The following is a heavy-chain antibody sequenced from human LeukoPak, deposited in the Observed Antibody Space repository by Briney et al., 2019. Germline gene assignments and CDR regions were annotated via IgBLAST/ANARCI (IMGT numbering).Heavy chain of an antibody. D-gene: IGHD6-19*01. CDR2: INHSGST. Sequence: SETLSLTCTVSGGSISSYYWSWIRQPPGKGLEWIGEINHSGSTNYNPSLKSRVTISVDTSKNQFSLKLSSVTAADTAVYYCARWGGSSGGWYHSDYWGQGTLVTVSS. V-gene: IGHV4-34*01. CDR1: GGSISSYY. CDR3: ARWGGSSGGWYHSDY. J-gene: IGHJ4*02.